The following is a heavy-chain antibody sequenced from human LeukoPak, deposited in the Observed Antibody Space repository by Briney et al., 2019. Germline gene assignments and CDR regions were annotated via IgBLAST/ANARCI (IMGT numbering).Heavy chain of an antibody. CDR1: GFTFSSYG. D-gene: IGHD1-26*01. CDR2: INWNGASR. V-gene: IGHV3-20*04. Sequence: GGSLRLSCAASGFTFSSYGMHWVRQAPGQGPEWVSDINWNGASRRYADSVKGRFTISRDNAKKSLYLQMNSLRAEDTALYYCARDSLKWEPKTHSFDFWGQGTMVTVSS. J-gene: IGHJ3*01. CDR3: ARDSLKWEPKTHSFDF.